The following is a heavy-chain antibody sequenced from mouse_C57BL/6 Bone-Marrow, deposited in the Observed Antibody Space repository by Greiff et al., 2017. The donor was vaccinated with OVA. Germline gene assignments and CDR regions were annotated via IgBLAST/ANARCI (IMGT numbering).Heavy chain of an antibody. J-gene: IGHJ1*03. CDR1: GYMFTDYY. CDR3: ARGEGTGYFDV. V-gene: IGHV1-26*01. CDR2: INPNNGGT. D-gene: IGHD3-3*01. Sequence: EVQLQQSGPELVKPGASVKISCKASGYMFTDYYMNWVKQSHGKSLEWIGDINPNNGGTSYNQKFKGKATLTVDKSSSTAYMELRSLTSEDSAVYYCARGEGTGYFDVWGTGTTVTVSS.